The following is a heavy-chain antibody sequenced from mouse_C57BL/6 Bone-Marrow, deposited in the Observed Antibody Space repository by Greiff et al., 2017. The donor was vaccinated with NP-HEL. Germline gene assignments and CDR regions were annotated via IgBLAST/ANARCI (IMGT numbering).Heavy chain of an antibody. Sequence: VQLQQSGPELVKPGASVKISCKASGYSFTGYYMNWVKQSPETSLEWIGEINPSTGGTTYNQKFKAKATLTVDKSSSTAYMQLKSLTSEDSAVYYCARSRDYDGFPFAYWGQGTLVTVSA. J-gene: IGHJ3*01. CDR1: GYSFTGYY. V-gene: IGHV1-42*01. D-gene: IGHD2-4*01. CDR3: ARSRDYDGFPFAY. CDR2: INPSTGGT.